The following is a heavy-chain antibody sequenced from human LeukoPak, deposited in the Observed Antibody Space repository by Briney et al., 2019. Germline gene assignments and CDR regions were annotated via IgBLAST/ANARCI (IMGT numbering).Heavy chain of an antibody. V-gene: IGHV3-21*01. CDR3: ARDPYSGRYGDYYYYYMDV. CDR1: GFLFSSYS. J-gene: IGHJ6*03. Sequence: GGSLRLSCVGSGFLFSSYSINWVRQAPGKGLEWVSSISSSSDHVYYADSVKGRFTISRDNAQNSLYLQMNSLGAEDTAVYYCARDPYSGRYGDYYYYYMDVWGKGTTVTISS. D-gene: IGHD1-26*01. CDR2: ISSSSDHV.